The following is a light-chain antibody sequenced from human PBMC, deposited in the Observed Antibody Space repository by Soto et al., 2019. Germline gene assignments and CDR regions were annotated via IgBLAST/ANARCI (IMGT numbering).Light chain of an antibody. Sequence: DIVMTQSPLSLPVTPGEPASISCRSSQSLLHSNGYNYLDWYLQKPGQSPQLLIYLGSNRASGVPDRFSSSGSGTDFTLKISRVEAEDVGVYYCMQALQPLTFGQGTRLEIK. CDR3: MQALQPLT. CDR1: QSLLHSNGYNY. V-gene: IGKV2-28*01. CDR2: LGS. J-gene: IGKJ5*01.